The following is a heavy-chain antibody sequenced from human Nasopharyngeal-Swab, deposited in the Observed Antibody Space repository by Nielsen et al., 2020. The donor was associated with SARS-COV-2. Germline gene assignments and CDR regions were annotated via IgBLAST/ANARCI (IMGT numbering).Heavy chain of an antibody. CDR2: ISYDGSNK. D-gene: IGHD5-18*01. Sequence: GEFLKISCAASGFTFSSYAMHWVRQAPGKGLEWVAVISYDGSNKYYADSVKGRFTISRDNSKNTLYLQMNSLRAEDTAVYYCARDAGGGYSYGWTYYYYGMDVWGQGTTVTVSS. J-gene: IGHJ6*02. CDR1: GFTFSSYA. V-gene: IGHV3-30*04. CDR3: ARDAGGGYSYGWTYYYYGMDV.